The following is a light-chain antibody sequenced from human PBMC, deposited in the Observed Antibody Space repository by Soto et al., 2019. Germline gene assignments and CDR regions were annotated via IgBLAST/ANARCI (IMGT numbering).Light chain of an antibody. CDR1: SSNIGAGYD. V-gene: IGLV1-40*01. J-gene: IGLJ1*01. CDR3: QSYDSSLSGFYV. Sequence: QSVLTQPPSVSGAPGQRVTISCTGSSSNIGAGYDVHWYQQLPGRAPKLLIYANSNRPSGVPDQFSGSRSGTSASLAITGLQAEDEADYSCQSYDSSLSGFYVFGTGTKVTVL. CDR2: ANS.